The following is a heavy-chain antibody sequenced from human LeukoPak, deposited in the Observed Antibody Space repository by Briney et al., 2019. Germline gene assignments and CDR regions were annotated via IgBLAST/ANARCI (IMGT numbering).Heavy chain of an antibody. CDR3: AKSGSGWYWTLGYYFDY. D-gene: IGHD6-19*01. CDR2: ISGSGGSI. CDR1: GFTFSSYA. V-gene: IGHV3-23*01. J-gene: IGHJ4*02. Sequence: GGSLRLSCAASGFTFSSYAMSWVRQAPGKGLEWVSAISGSGGSIYYADSVKGRFTISRDNSKNTLYLQMNSLRAEDTAVYYCAKSGSGWYWTLGYYFDYRGQGTLVTVSS.